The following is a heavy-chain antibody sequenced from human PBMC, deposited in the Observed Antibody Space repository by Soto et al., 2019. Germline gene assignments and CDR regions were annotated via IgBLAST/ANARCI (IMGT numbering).Heavy chain of an antibody. D-gene: IGHD3-22*01. Sequence: PGGSLRLSCTASGFTFGDYAMSWFRQAPGKGLEWVGFIRSKAYGGTTEYAASVKGRFTISRDDSKSIAYLQMNSLKTEDTAVYYCTRFYDSSGYYFWGGFDYWGQGTLVTVSS. V-gene: IGHV3-49*03. CDR1: GFTFGDYA. J-gene: IGHJ4*02. CDR3: TRFYDSSGYYFWGGFDY. CDR2: IRSKAYGGTT.